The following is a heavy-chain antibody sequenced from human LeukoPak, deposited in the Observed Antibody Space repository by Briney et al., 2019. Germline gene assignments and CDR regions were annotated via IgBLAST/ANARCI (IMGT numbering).Heavy chain of an antibody. Sequence: SETLSLTCAFYGGSSSGYYWSWIRQPPGKGLEWIGEINHSGSTNYNPSLKSRVTISVDTSKNQFSLKLSSVTAADTAVYYCERGLTRIPRVDWLDYWGQGTLVTVSS. D-gene: IGHD2-15*01. CDR1: GGSSSGYY. V-gene: IGHV4-34*01. J-gene: IGHJ4*02. CDR2: INHSGST. CDR3: ERGLTRIPRVDWLDY.